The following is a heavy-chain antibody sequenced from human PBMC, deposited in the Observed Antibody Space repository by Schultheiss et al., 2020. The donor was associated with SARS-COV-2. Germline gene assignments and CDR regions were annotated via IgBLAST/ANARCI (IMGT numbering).Heavy chain of an antibody. V-gene: IGHV4-30-2*05. Sequence: LRLSCAVSGGSISSGGYSWSWIRQPPGRGLEWIGFVSRNSYYNSALKSRSIISVDTSKNQFSLNLSSVTAADTAVYFCARATPGDYYDSTGYFFDYWGRGTLVTVSS. CDR2: VSRNS. CDR1: GGSISSGGYS. J-gene: IGHJ4*02. CDR3: ARATPGDYYDSTGYFFDY. D-gene: IGHD3-22*01.